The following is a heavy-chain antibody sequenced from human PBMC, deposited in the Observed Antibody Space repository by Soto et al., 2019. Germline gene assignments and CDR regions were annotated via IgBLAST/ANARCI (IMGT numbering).Heavy chain of an antibody. Sequence: PGGSLRLSCAASGFTFSSYGMHWVRQAPGKGLEWVAVIWYDGSNKYYADSVKGRITISRDDSKNTLYLQMNILRVEDTAMYYCAKGKEFSSSSAPRVFDYWGQGTLVTVSS. D-gene: IGHD6-6*01. CDR1: GFTFSSYG. V-gene: IGHV3-33*06. CDR2: IWYDGSNK. J-gene: IGHJ4*02. CDR3: AKGKEFSSSSAPRVFDY.